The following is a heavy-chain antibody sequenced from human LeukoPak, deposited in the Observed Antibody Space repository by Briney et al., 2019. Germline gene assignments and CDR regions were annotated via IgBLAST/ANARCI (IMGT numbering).Heavy chain of an antibody. CDR2: IYYSGST. Sequence: PSETLSLTCTVSGGSISSSSYYWGWIRQPPGKGLEWIGSIYYSGSTYYNPSLKSRVTISVDTSKNQFSLKLSSVTAADTAVYYCASRDYGDYEWGQGTLVTVSS. J-gene: IGHJ4*02. D-gene: IGHD4-17*01. V-gene: IGHV4-39*01. CDR3: ASRDYGDYE. CDR1: GGSISSSSYY.